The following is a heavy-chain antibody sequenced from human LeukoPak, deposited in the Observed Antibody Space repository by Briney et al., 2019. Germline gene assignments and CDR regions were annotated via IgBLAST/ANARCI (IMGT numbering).Heavy chain of an antibody. Sequence: GGSPRLSCAASGFTFSSYEMNWVRQAPGKGLEWVSYILNSGTTTYYADSVKGRFTISRDNAKKSLYLQMNSLRAEDTGVYYCARDPPDYWGQGILVTVSS. CDR2: ILNSGTTT. J-gene: IGHJ4*02. CDR1: GFTFSSYE. CDR3: ARDPPDY. V-gene: IGHV3-48*03.